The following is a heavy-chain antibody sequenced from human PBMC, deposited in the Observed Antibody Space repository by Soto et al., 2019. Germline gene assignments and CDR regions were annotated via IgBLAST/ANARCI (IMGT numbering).Heavy chain of an antibody. J-gene: IGHJ5*02. V-gene: IGHV1-46*01. CDR1: GYTFTSTW. Sequence: GASVKVSCKASGYTFTSTWMHWVRQAPGQGLEWMGIINPYGGAATYAQKFQGRVTITADKSTSTAYMELSSLRSEDTAVYYCARELHATTYDILTGYSPNWFDPWGQGTLVTVSS. CDR3: ARELHATTYDILTGYSPNWFDP. D-gene: IGHD3-9*01. CDR2: INPYGGAA.